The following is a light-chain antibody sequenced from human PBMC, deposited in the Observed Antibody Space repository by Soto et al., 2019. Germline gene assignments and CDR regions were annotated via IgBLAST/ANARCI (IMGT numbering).Light chain of an antibody. Sequence: QSVLTQPPSVSGAPGQRVTISCTGSSSNIGAGYDVHWYQQLPGTAPKLRLYGNSNRPSGVPDRFSGSKSGTSASLAITGLQAEDEADYYCQSYDSSLSGAVFGGGTQLTVL. CDR2: GNS. J-gene: IGLJ7*01. CDR3: QSYDSSLSGAV. CDR1: SSNIGAGYD. V-gene: IGLV1-40*01.